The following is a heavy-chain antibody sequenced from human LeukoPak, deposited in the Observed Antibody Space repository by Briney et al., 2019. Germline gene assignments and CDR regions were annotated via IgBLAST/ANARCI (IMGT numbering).Heavy chain of an antibody. V-gene: IGHV3-66*01. D-gene: IGHD6-19*01. Sequence: GGSLRLSCAVSGFTVSSNYMSWVRQAPGKGLEWVSVIYSGGSTYYADSVKGRFTISRDNSKNTLYLQMKSLRAEDTAVYYCARERNLEIAVAGTIFNYWGQGTLVTVPS. CDR3: ARERNLEIAVAGTIFNY. J-gene: IGHJ4*02. CDR2: IYSGGST. CDR1: GFTVSSNY.